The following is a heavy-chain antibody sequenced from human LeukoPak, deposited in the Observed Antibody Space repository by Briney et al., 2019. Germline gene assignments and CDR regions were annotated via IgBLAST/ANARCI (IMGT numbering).Heavy chain of an antibody. CDR2: ISSSSSAI. D-gene: IGHD3-16*02. Sequence: GGSLRLSCAASGFTFSSYRMNWVRQAPGKGLEWVSYISSSSSAIYYADSVKGRFTISRDNAKNSLYLQMNSLRAEDTAVYYCARHRTASDYWGQGTLVTVSS. CDR3: ARHRTASDY. V-gene: IGHV3-48*01. CDR1: GFTFSSYR. J-gene: IGHJ4*02.